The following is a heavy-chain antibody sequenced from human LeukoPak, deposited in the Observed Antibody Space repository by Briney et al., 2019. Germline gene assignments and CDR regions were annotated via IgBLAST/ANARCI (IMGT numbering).Heavy chain of an antibody. V-gene: IGHV3-20*04. CDR1: GFTFSSYG. Sequence: TGGSLRLSCAASGFTFSSYGMSWVRQAPGKGLEWVSGVNWNGDSTGYADSVKGRFTISRDNAKNSLYLQMNSLRVEDTALYYCARDSGSYLFDSWGQGTLVTVST. CDR2: VNWNGDST. CDR3: ARDSGSYLFDS. J-gene: IGHJ5*01. D-gene: IGHD1-26*01.